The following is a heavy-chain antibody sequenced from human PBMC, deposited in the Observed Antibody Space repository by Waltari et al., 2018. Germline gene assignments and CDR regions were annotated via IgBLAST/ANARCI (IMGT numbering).Heavy chain of an antibody. CDR2: KWYDGSNK. D-gene: IGHD2-15*01. CDR3: ASSYRSGQFDY. V-gene: IGHV3-33*08. CDR1: GFTFSSYG. J-gene: IGHJ4*02. Sequence: QVQLVESGGGVVQPGRSLRLSCAASGFTFSSYGMHWVRPAPGKGLEWVAVKWYDGSNKYYANSGKGRFTISRDNSKNTLYLQMNSLRAGDTAMYYCASSYRSGQFDYWGQGTLVTVSS.